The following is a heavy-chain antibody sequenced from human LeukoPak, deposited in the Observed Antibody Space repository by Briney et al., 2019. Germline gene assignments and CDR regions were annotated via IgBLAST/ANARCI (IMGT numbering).Heavy chain of an antibody. CDR2: IRSKADSYTT. D-gene: IGHD6-13*01. V-gene: IGHV3-73*01. CDR3: RAAADLNDY. Sequence: GGSLRLSCAASGFTFSGSAMHWVRQASGKGLEWLGRIRSKADSYTTAYAASVKGRFIVSRDDSKNTAYLQMNSLKTEDAAVYYCRAAADLNDYWGQGTLVTVSS. J-gene: IGHJ4*02. CDR1: GFTFSGSA.